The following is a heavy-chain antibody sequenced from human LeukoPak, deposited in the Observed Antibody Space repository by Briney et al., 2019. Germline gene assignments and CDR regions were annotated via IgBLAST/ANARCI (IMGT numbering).Heavy chain of an antibody. J-gene: IGHJ4*02. CDR1: GFTFSSYG. D-gene: IGHD3-3*01. CDR2: IRYNGSNK. Sequence: GGSLRLSCAASGFTFSSYGMHWVRQAPGKGLEWVAFIRYNGSNKYYADSVKGRFTISRDNSKNTLYLQMNSLRAEDTAVYYCAKDLERYDFWSGYYDYWGQGTLVTVSS. CDR3: AKDLERYDFWSGYYDY. V-gene: IGHV3-30*02.